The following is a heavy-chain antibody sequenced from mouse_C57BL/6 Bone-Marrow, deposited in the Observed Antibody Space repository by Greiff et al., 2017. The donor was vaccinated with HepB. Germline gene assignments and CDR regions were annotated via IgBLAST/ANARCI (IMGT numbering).Heavy chain of an antibody. CDR1: GYTFTSYW. D-gene: IGHD2-3*01. J-gene: IGHJ2*01. V-gene: IGHV1-52*01. CDR3: ARSRGIYDGYYFDD. Sequence: QVQLQQPGAELVRPGSSVKLSCKASGYTFTSYWMPWVKQRPIQGLEWIGNIDPSDSETHYNQKFKDKATLTVDKSSSTAYMQLSSLTSEDSAVYYCARSRGIYDGYYFDDWGKGTTLTVST. CDR2: IDPSDSET.